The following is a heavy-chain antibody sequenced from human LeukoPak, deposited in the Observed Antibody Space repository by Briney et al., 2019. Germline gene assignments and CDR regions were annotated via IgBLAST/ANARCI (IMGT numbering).Heavy chain of an antibody. CDR2: IYTSGST. J-gene: IGHJ4*02. CDR3: ARDRGYCSSTSCSPSDY. Sequence: PETLSLTCTVSGGSISSYYWSWIRQPAGKGLEWIGRIYTSGSTNYNPSLKSRVTMSVDTSKNQFSLKLSSVTAADTAVYYCARDRGYCSSTSCSPSDYWGQGTLVTVSS. V-gene: IGHV4-4*07. D-gene: IGHD2-2*01. CDR1: GGSISSYY.